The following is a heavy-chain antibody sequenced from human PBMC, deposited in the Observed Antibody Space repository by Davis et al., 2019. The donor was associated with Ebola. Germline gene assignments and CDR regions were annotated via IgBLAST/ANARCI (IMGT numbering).Heavy chain of an antibody. V-gene: IGHV3-23*01. J-gene: IGHJ3*02. CDR3: AKDTSNIWFDI. D-gene: IGHD1-26*01. Sequence: GGSLRLSCAASGFVFRNYGMSCVRQAPGKGLEWVSTLGTSADTYYADSVKGRFTISRDNSKNTLYLQMNGLRVEDTAIYYCAKDTSNIWFDIWGQGTMVTVSS. CDR1: GFVFRNYG. CDR2: LGTSADT.